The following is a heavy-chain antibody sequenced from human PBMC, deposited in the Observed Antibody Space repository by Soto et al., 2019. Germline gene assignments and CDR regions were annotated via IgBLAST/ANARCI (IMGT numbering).Heavy chain of an antibody. CDR2: ISGSGATT. D-gene: IGHD1-1*01. CDR1: GFIFSNYA. CDR3: MKGGIPRRYNIPKVDFDY. J-gene: IGHJ4*02. V-gene: IGHV3-23*01. Sequence: EVHLLESGGDLVQRGGSLRLSCAASGFIFSNYAMSWVRQAPGKGLEWVSAISGSGATTYYPDSVKGRFTISRDNSKNTLYLQMNSLRAEDTAVYYCMKGGIPRRYNIPKVDFDYWGQGSLVTVSS.